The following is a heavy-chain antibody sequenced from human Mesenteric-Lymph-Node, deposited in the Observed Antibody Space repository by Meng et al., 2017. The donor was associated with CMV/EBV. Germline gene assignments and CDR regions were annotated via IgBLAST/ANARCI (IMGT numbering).Heavy chain of an antibody. Sequence: KVSCKGSGYSFTSYWIGWVRQMPGKGLEWMVIIYPGDSDTRYSPSFQGQVTISADKSISTAYLQWSSLKASDTAMYYCARHSGGDYVKVTYGMDVWGQGTTVTVSS. CDR1: GYSFTSYW. CDR2: IYPGDSDT. V-gene: IGHV5-51*01. CDR3: ARHSGGDYVKVTYGMDV. D-gene: IGHD4-17*01. J-gene: IGHJ6*02.